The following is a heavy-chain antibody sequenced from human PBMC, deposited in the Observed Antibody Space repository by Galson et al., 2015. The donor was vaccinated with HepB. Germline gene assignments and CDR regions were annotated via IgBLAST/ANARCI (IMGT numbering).Heavy chain of an antibody. CDR3: ARSQGFLWFGELWKGDLWFDP. CDR1: GFTFSTYS. D-gene: IGHD3-10*01. CDR2: IREDGSET. J-gene: IGHJ5*02. Sequence: LRLSCAASGFTFSTYSMSWVRQASGRGLEWVANIREDGSETYYVDSVKGRFAISRDNATNSLYLQMNSLRVEDTAVYYCARSQGFLWFGELWKGDLWFDPYCRGTLFTFSS. V-gene: IGHV3-7*03.